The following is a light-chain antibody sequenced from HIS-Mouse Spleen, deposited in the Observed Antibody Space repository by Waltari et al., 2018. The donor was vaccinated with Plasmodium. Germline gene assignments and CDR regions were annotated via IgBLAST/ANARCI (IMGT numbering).Light chain of an antibody. J-gene: IGKJ2*01. Sequence: EIVMTQSPATLSLSPGERATLSCTASKSVSSSYLSWYQQKPGQAPRLLIYGASTRATGIPARFSGSGSGTDFTLTISSLQPEDFAVYYCQQDYNLPYTFGQGTKLEIK. V-gene: IGKV3D-7*01. CDR2: GAS. CDR3: QQDYNLPYT. CDR1: KSVSSSY.